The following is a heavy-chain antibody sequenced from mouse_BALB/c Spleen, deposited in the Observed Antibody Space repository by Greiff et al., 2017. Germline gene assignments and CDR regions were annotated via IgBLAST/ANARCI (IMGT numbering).Heavy chain of an antibody. CDR1: GFTFTDYY. CDR3: ARDQLGGFDY. J-gene: IGHJ2*01. V-gene: IGHV7-3*02. CDR2: IRNKANGYTT. D-gene: IGHD4-1*02. Sequence: EVQGVESGGGLVQPGGSLRLSCATSGFTFTDYYMSWVRQPPGKALEWLGFIRNKANGYTTEYSASVKGRFTISRDNSQSILYLQMNTLGAEDSATYYCARDQLGGFDYWGQGTTLTVSS.